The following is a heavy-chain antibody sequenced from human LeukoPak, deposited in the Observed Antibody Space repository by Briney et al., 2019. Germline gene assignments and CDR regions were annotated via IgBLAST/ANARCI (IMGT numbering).Heavy chain of an antibody. J-gene: IGHJ6*02. CDR1: GFTFSSYA. CDR2: VSGSGGDT. CDR3: AKYCASSSCYVSNYYGMDV. Sequence: GGSLRLSCAASGFTFSSYAMSWVRQAPGKGLEWVSAVSGSGGDTYYADSVKGRFIISGDSSKNTLYLQMHSLRAEDTAVYYCAKYCASSSCYVSNYYGMDVWGQGTTVTVSS. V-gene: IGHV3-23*01. D-gene: IGHD2-2*01.